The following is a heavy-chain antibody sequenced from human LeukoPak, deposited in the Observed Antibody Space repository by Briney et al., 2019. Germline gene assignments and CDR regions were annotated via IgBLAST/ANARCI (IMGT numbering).Heavy chain of an antibody. D-gene: IGHD1-26*01. CDR2: ISGSGGST. Sequence: GGSLRLSCAASGFTFSSYAMSWVRQAPGKGLEWVSAISGSGGSTYYADSVKGRFTISRDNSKNTLYLQMNSLRAEDTAVYYCARTLGGRYYQWFDPWGQGTLVTVSS. CDR3: ARTLGGRYYQWFDP. CDR1: GFTFSSYA. V-gene: IGHV3-23*01. J-gene: IGHJ5*02.